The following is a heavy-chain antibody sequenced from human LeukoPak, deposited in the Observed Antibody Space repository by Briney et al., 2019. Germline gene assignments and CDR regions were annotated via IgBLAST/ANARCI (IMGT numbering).Heavy chain of an antibody. CDR3: ARGCVHCSYTSRGGDSFNV. CDR1: GYNFDAYG. V-gene: IGHV1-18*01. D-gene: IGHD2-2*01. J-gene: IGHJ3*01. Sequence: ASVKVSCKASGYNFDAYGISWVRQAPGQGLEWLGWISTYNGDTNYAQNLQGRVSMTTDTSTSTVFMELRSLRSDDTAVYYCARGCVHCSYTSRGGDSFNVWGQGTKVTVSS. CDR2: ISTYNGDT.